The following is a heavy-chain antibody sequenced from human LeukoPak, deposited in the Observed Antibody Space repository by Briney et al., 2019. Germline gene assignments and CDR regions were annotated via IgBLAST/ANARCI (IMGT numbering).Heavy chain of an antibody. D-gene: IGHD3-22*01. J-gene: IGHJ1*01. CDR3: ARRRYYDSTGYFE. CDR1: GDYISSSSYY. Sequence: SETLSLTCAVSGDYISSSSYYWGWIHQSPGTGLEWIGDIYHSGRTYYNPSLKSRVAISIDTSKNQFSLGLRSMTAADTAVFYCARRRYYDSTGYFEWGRGTLVTVSS. V-gene: IGHV4-39*01. CDR2: IYHSGRT.